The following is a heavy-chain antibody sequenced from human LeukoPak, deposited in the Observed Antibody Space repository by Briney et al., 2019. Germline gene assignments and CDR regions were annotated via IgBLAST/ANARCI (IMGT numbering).Heavy chain of an antibody. D-gene: IGHD1-14*01. J-gene: IGHJ4*02. CDR2: INQDGSAK. Sequence: PGGSLRLSCAASGFTFSSYWMNWVRQAPGKGLEWVANINQDGSAKYYVDSVKGRFTFSRGNAMNSLFLQMNSLRAEDTAVYYCARRSNPPGRIDHWGQGTLVTVSS. CDR3: ARRSNPPGRIDH. CDR1: GFTFSSYW. V-gene: IGHV3-7*01.